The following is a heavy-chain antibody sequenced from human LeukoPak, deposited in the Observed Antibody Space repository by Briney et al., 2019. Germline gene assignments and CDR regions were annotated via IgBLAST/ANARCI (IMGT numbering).Heavy chain of an antibody. V-gene: IGHV3-7*01. Sequence: GGSLRLSCAASGFTFSNYWMTWVRQAPGKGLEWVADIKQDGSERLYVKSVRGRFTISRDNAKMSLFLQMNSLRAEDTAVYYCARDNGVVHGVYYMDVWGKGTTVTVS. CDR1: GFTFSNYW. CDR2: IKQDGSER. CDR3: ARDNGVVHGVYYMDV. J-gene: IGHJ6*03. D-gene: IGHD3-3*01.